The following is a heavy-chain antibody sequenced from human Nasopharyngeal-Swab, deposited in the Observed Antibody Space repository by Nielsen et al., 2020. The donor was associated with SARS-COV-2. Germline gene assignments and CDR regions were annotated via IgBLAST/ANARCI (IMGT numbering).Heavy chain of an antibody. D-gene: IGHD6-13*01. CDR3: AKDGVYSSSWSPYYYYYYGMDV. CDR2: ISGSGGST. Sequence: GESLKISCAASGFTFSSYEMSWVRQAPGKGLEWVSAISGSGGSTYYADSVKGRFTISRDNSKNTLYLQMNSLRAEDTAVYYCAKDGVYSSSWSPYYYYYYGMDVWGQGTTVTVSS. J-gene: IGHJ6*02. CDR1: GFTFSSYE. V-gene: IGHV3-23*01.